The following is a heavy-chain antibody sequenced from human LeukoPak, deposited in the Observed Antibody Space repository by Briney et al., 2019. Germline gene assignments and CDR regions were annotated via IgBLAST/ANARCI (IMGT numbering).Heavy chain of an antibody. V-gene: IGHV3-48*03. CDR3: ARAEPSSSRGYSSWYRPVQRTYYYYGMDV. CDR2: ISSSGSTI. Sequence: PGGSLRLSCAASGFTFSSYEMNWVRQAPGKGLEWVSYISSSGSTIYYADSVKGRFTISRDNAKNSLYLQMNSLRAEDTAVYYCARAEPSSSRGYSSWYRPVQRTYYYYGMDVWGKGTTVTVPS. J-gene: IGHJ6*04. CDR1: GFTFSSYE. D-gene: IGHD6-13*01.